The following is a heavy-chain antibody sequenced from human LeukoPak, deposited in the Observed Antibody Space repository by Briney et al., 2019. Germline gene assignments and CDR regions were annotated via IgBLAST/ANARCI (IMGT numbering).Heavy chain of an antibody. CDR1: GFTFSSYG. Sequence: QTGRSLRLSCAASGFTFSSYGMHWVRQAPGKGLEWVAVISYDGSNKYYADSVKGRFTISRDNSKNTLYLQMNSLRAEDTAVYYCAKEGGYLNYDFWSGYPYYFDYWGQGTLVTVSS. V-gene: IGHV3-30*18. D-gene: IGHD3-3*01. CDR3: AKEGGYLNYDFWSGYPYYFDY. CDR2: ISYDGSNK. J-gene: IGHJ4*02.